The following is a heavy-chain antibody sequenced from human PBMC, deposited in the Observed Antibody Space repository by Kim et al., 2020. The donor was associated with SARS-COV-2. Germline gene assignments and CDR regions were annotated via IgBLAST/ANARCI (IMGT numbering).Heavy chain of an antibody. V-gene: IGHV3-48*02. CDR1: GFTFSSYS. J-gene: IGHJ6*02. Sequence: GGSLRLSCAASGFTFSSYSMNWVRQAPGKGLEWVSYISSSSSTIYYADSVKGRFTISRDNAKNSLYLQMNSLRDEDTAVYYCAREGFWSGYPGYYYGMDVWGQGTTVTVSS. CDR3: AREGFWSGYPGYYYGMDV. CDR2: ISSSSSTI. D-gene: IGHD3-3*01.